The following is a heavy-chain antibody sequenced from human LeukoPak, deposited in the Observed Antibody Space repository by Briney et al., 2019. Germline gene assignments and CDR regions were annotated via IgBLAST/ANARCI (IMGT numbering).Heavy chain of an antibody. CDR3: ARGLPGGASFDY. V-gene: IGHV4-34*01. D-gene: IGHD1-26*01. Sequence: NPSETLSLTCAVYGGSFSGYYWSWIRQPPGKGLEWIGEINHSGSTNYNPSLKRLVTISVDTSKNQFSLKLSSVTAADTAVYYCARGLPGGASFDYWGQGNLVTVSS. CDR1: GGSFSGYY. J-gene: IGHJ4*02. CDR2: INHSGST.